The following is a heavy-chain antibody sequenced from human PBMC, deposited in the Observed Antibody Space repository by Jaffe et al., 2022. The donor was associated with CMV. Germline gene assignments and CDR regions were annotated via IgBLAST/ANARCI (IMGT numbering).Heavy chain of an antibody. J-gene: IGHJ4*02. CDR3: ARDQSPYCGGDCKFDY. CDR1: GGTFSSYA. D-gene: IGHD2-21*02. Sequence: QVQLVQSGAEVKKPGSSVKVSCKASGGTFSSYAISWVRQAPGQGLEWMGRIIPILGIANYAQKFQGRVTITADKSTSTAYMELSSLRSEDTAVYYCARDQSPYCGGDCKFDYWGQGTLVTVSS. V-gene: IGHV1-69*09. CDR2: IIPILGIA.